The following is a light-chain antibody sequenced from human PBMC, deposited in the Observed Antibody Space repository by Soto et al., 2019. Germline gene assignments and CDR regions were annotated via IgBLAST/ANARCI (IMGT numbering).Light chain of an antibody. J-gene: IGKJ1*01. CDR3: QQYNNWPPWT. CDR2: GAS. Sequence: EIVLPQSHATLSVSPGESAPLSCRASQSVSSNLAWYQQKPGQAPRLLIYGASTRATGIPARFSGSGSGTEFTLTIRSLQSEDLAVYYCQQYNNWPPWTFGQGTKVDIK. V-gene: IGKV3-15*01. CDR1: QSVSSN.